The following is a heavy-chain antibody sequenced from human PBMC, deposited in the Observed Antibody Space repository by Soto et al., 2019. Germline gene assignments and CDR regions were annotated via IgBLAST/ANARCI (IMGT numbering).Heavy chain of an antibody. J-gene: IGHJ4*02. D-gene: IGHD3-10*01. V-gene: IGHV1-3*01. CDR3: ARMMGTHFDY. CDR1: GYTFTSYA. CDR2: INAGNGNT. Sequence: QVQLVQSGAEVKKPGASVKVSCKASGYTFTSYAMHWVRQAPGQRLEWMGWINAGNGNTKYSQKFQGRVTITRDTXASTXXXXXXXXXXXXXXVYYFARMMGTHFDYWGQGTLVTVSS.